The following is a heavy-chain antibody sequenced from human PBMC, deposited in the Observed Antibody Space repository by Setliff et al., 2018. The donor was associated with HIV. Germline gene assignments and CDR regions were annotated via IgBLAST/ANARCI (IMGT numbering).Heavy chain of an antibody. V-gene: IGHV4-61*02. D-gene: IGHD3-22*01. J-gene: IGHJ6*03. Sequence: PSETLSLTCTVSGGSISSGSYYWSWIRQPAGKGLEWIGRIYTSGSTNYNPSLKSRVTISVDTSKNQFSLKLRSVTAADTAVYYCARETYYYDNPQYYYYYMDVWGKGIMVTVSS. CDR1: GGSISSGSYY. CDR2: IYTSGST. CDR3: ARETYYYDNPQYYYYYMDV.